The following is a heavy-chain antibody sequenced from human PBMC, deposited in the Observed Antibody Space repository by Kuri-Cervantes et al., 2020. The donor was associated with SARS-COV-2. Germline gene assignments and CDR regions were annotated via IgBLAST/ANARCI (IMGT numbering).Heavy chain of an antibody. D-gene: IGHD3-3*01. CDR1: GYTFTNYY. J-gene: IGHJ4*02. CDR3: ARAPLDDFWSGYYYYFDY. CDR2: INPRSGGT. V-gene: IGHV1-2*02. Sequence: ASVKVSCKASGYTFTNYYIHWVRQAPGQGLEWMGWINPRSGGTKSAQKFQGRVTMTRDTSISTAYMELSRLRSDDTAVYYCARAPLDDFWSGYYYYFDYWGQGTLVTVSS.